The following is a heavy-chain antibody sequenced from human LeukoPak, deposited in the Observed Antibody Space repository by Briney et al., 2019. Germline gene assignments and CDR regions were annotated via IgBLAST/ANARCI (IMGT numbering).Heavy chain of an antibody. D-gene: IGHD2-2*01. CDR2: INRDGSQK. CDR1: GFSLSAFW. J-gene: IGHJ1*01. CDR3: ARDDIPNYCPSTSCNLRYFQH. Sequence: GGSLRLSCAASGFSLSAFWMTWVRRAPGKGLEWVANINRDGSQKNHVDSVEGRFTISRDNAKNSLYLQMNSLRAEDTAVYYCARDDIPNYCPSTSCNLRYFQHWGQGTLVTVSS. V-gene: IGHV3-7*01.